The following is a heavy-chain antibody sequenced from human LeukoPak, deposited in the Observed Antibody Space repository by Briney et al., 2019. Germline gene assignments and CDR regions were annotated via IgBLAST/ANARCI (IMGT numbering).Heavy chain of an antibody. CDR3: ARHIGGGIEDMDV. Sequence: SETLSLTCTVSGGSIGIYYWSWVRQSPGTGLEWIWYIYMTGTRHNPYLQSRATISVDRSRIQILLNMTSGIAADTAGYYCARHIGGGIEDMDVWGRGTKVTVSS. CDR1: GGSIGIYY. J-gene: IGHJ6*03. V-gene: IGHV4-59*08. CDR2: IYMTGT. D-gene: IGHD3-16*02.